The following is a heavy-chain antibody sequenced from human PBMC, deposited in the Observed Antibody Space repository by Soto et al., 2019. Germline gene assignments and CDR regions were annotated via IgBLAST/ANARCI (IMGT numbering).Heavy chain of an antibody. Sequence: QVQLVQSGAEVKKPGSSVKVSCKASGGTFSSYTISWVRQAPGQGLEWMGRIIPILGIANYAQKFQGRVTITADQSTSTAYMELSSLRSEDTAVYYCARGGIEPRYYSYGMDVWGQGATVTVSS. CDR3: ARGGIEPRYYSYGMDV. V-gene: IGHV1-69*02. CDR1: GGTFSSYT. J-gene: IGHJ6*02. D-gene: IGHD6-13*01. CDR2: IIPILGIA.